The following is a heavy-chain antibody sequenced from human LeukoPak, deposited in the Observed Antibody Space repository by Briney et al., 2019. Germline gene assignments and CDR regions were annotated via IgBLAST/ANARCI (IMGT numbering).Heavy chain of an antibody. CDR2: VNLQGGT. V-gene: IGHV4-4*02. D-gene: IGHD2-21*01. Sequence: PSETLSLTCDVSGGSITQTNYWTWVRQPPGKGLEWIGEVNLQGGTNYNPSLLRRVAISVDTSANHVSLQMTSVTAADTAVYYCARHLNNCGDDCYIFDYWGQGTLVTVSS. CDR3: ARHLNNCGDDCYIFDY. CDR1: GGSITQTNY. J-gene: IGHJ4*02.